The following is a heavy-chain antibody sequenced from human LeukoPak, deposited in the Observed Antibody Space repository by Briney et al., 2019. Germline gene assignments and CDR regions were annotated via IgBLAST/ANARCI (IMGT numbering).Heavy chain of an antibody. V-gene: IGHV3-23*01. J-gene: IGHJ4*02. Sequence: PGGSLRLSCAASGVTFSSYAMSWVRQAPGKGLEWVSAISGSGGSTYYADSVKGRFTISRDNSKNTLYLQMNSLRAEDTAVYYCAKAKGVWFGELLRVFDYWGQGTLVTVSS. CDR3: AKAKGVWFGELLRVFDY. D-gene: IGHD3-10*01. CDR2: ISGSGGST. CDR1: GVTFSSYA.